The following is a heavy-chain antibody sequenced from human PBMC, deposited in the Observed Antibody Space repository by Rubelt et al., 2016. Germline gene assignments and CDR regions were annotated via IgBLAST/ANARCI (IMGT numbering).Heavy chain of an antibody. Sequence: QLQLQESGPGLVKPSETLSLTCTVSGGSISSSTYSWGWIRQPPGKGLEWIGSIYYSGTTYYNPSLKSRVTISVDTSKNQFALILRSVTAVGTAVYYCARCSSSDCQGFDLWGRGTLVTVSS. CDR2: IYYSGTT. J-gene: IGHJ2*01. CDR1: GGSISSSTYS. V-gene: IGHV4-39*07. D-gene: IGHD6-19*01. CDR3: ARCSSSDCQGFDL.